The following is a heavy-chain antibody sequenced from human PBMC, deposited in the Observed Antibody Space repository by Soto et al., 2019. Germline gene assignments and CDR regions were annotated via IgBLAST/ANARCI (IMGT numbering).Heavy chain of an antibody. V-gene: IGHV3-23*01. CDR2: ISSCGGST. CDR1: GFNFKKFA. CDR3: AKADGEQWLVPPLDN. Sequence: EVQLLESGGGVVQPGGSLRLSCVASGFNFKKFAMAWVRQAPGEGLEWVSGISSCGGSTSYADSVKGRFSIARDDSKNTLSLQMNSLRVEDTAQYYCAKADGEQWLVPPLDNWGQGTLVTVS. J-gene: IGHJ4*02. D-gene: IGHD6-19*01.